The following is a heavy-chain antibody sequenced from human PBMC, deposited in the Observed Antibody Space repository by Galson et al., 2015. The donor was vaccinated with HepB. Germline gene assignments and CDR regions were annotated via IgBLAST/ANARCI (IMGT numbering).Heavy chain of an antibody. CDR3: ARDRSTAVAANAFDI. V-gene: IGHV3-30*03. D-gene: IGHD6-19*01. Sequence: SLRLSCAASGFTFSSYGMHWVRQAPGKGLEWVAVISYDGSNKYYADSVKGRFTISRDKSKNTLYLQMNSLGAEDTAVYYCARDRSTAVAANAFDIWGQGTMVTVSS. J-gene: IGHJ3*02. CDR1: GFTFSSYG. CDR2: ISYDGSNK.